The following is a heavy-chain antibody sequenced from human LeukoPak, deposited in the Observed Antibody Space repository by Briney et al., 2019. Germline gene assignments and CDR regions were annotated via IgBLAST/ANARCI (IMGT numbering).Heavy chain of an antibody. D-gene: IGHD1-26*01. CDR1: GFTFSSYA. CDR3: AKPLSGSPYYFDF. V-gene: IGHV3-30*02. CDR2: MRYDGSYK. J-gene: IGHJ4*02. Sequence: GGSLRLSCAASGFTFSSYAMNWVRQAPGKGLEWLTFMRYDGSYKTYVDSVKGRFTISRDNSKKTVYLQMNSLKTEDTAVYYCAKPLSGSPYYFDFWGQGTLVTVSS.